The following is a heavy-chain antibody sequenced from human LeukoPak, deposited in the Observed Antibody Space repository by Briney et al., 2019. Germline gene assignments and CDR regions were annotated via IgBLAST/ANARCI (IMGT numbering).Heavy chain of an antibody. Sequence: ASVKVSCMASGYTFTSYDINWVRQATGQGLEWMGWMNPNSGNTGYAQKFQGRVTMTRNTSISTAYMELSSLRSDDTAVYYCARLYYDFWSGFFDYWGQGTLVTVSS. CDR2: MNPNSGNT. CDR3: ARLYYDFWSGFFDY. J-gene: IGHJ4*02. V-gene: IGHV1-8*01. CDR1: GYTFTSYD. D-gene: IGHD3-3*01.